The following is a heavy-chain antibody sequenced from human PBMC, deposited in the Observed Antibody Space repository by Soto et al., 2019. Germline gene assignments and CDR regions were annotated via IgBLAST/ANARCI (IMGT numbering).Heavy chain of an antibody. J-gene: IGHJ4*02. Sequence: KTSETLSLTCTVSGGSISSGGYYWSWIRQHPGKGLEWIGYIYYSGSTYYNPSLKSRVTISVDTSKNQFSLKLSSVTAADTAVYYCARSSRLLLGPDYWGQGTLVTVSS. V-gene: IGHV4-31*03. CDR3: ARSSRLLLGPDY. CDR2: IYYSGST. CDR1: GGSISSGGYY. D-gene: IGHD1-26*01.